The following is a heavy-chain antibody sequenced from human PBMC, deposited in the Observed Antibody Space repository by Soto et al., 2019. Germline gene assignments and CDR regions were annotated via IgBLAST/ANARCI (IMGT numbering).Heavy chain of an antibody. Sequence: QVQLQESGPGLVKPSQTLSLTCTVSGASISSGLYYWNWIRPIPGKGLEWIGCILYSGIIYYNSSLQNRLIISVDTSDNHFSLKLTSVTAANTAVYYCARGPDHAKAGYWGQGILVTVSS. D-gene: IGHD6-19*01. CDR3: ARGPDHAKAGY. CDR1: GASISSGLYY. V-gene: IGHV4-31*03. CDR2: ILYSGII. J-gene: IGHJ4*02.